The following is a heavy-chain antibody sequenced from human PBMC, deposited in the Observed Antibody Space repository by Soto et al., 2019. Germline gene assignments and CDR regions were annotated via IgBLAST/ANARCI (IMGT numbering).Heavy chain of an antibody. Sequence: QVQLVQSGAEVKKLGASVKVSCKAYGYTFTGYYMHWVRQAPGQGLEWMGWINPNSGGTNYAQKFQGWVTMTRDTSISTDYMELSRLRSDDTAVYYCARVGSTIFHFDYWGQGTLVTVSS. D-gene: IGHD3-3*01. CDR2: INPNSGGT. CDR3: ARVGSTIFHFDY. CDR1: GYTFTGYY. J-gene: IGHJ4*02. V-gene: IGHV1-2*04.